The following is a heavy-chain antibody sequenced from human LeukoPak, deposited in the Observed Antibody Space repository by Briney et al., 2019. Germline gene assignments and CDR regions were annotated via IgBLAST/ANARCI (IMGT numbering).Heavy chain of an antibody. CDR1: GGTFSSYA. V-gene: IGHV1-69*04. D-gene: IGHD3-22*01. CDR3: ARDQSPPDYYDSSGYYS. J-gene: IGHJ4*02. CDR2: IIPILGIA. Sequence: ASVTVSFTASGGTFSSYAIRWVRQAPGQGLEWMGRIIPILGIANYAQKFQGRVTITADKSTSTAYMELSSLRSEDTAVYYCARDQSPPDYYDSSGYYSWGQGTLVTVSS.